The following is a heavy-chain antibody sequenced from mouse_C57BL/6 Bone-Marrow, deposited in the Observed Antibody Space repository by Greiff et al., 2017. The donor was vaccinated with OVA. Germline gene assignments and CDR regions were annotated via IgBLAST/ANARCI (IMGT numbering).Heavy chain of an antibody. Sequence: QVHVKQPGAELVRPGSSVKLSCKASGYTFTSYWMHWVKQRPIQGLEWIGNIDPSDSETHYNQKFKDKATLTVDKSSSTAYMQLSSLTSEDSAVYYCATYSIWYFDVWGTGTTVTVSS. D-gene: IGHD2-5*01. CDR1: GYTFTSYW. CDR2: IDPSDSET. CDR3: ATYSIWYFDV. V-gene: IGHV1-52*01. J-gene: IGHJ1*03.